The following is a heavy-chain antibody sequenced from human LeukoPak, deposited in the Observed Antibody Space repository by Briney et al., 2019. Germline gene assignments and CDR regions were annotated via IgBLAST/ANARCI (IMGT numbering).Heavy chain of an antibody. V-gene: IGHV3-23*01. J-gene: IGHJ6*02. Sequence: GGSLRLSCAASGFTFSSYAMSWVRQAPGKGLEWVSAISGGGGGTYYADSVKGRFTISRDNSKNTLYLQMNSLRAEDTAVYYCAKWSGDGYEYYYYYGMDVWGQGTTVTVSS. CDR3: AKWSGDGYEYYYYYGMDV. D-gene: IGHD5-24*01. CDR1: GFTFSSYA. CDR2: ISGGGGGT.